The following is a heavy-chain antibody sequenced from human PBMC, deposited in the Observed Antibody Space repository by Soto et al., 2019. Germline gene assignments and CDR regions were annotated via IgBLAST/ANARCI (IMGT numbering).Heavy chain of an antibody. D-gene: IGHD6-13*01. J-gene: IGHJ6*02. V-gene: IGHV3-23*01. CDR3: AKEARLPIRSIAAAAPYYYYGMDV. Sequence: GGSLRLSCAASGFTFSSYAMSWVRQAPGKGLEWVSAISGSGGSTYYADSVKGRFTISRDNSKNTLYLQMNSLRAEDTAVYYCAKEARLPIRSIAAAAPYYYYGMDVWGQGNTVTVSS. CDR1: GFTFSSYA. CDR2: ISGSGGST.